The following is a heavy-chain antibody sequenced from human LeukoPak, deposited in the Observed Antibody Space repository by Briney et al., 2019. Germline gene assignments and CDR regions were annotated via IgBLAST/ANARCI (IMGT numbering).Heavy chain of an antibody. CDR3: ARDVDTNY. Sequence: GGSLRPSCTASGFTFGTFWMTWVRQAPGKGLEWVANIKEDGSEKYYVDSVKGRFTISRDNARKSLSLQMNSLRAEDTAVYYCARDVDTNYWGQGTLVTVSS. V-gene: IGHV3-7*03. CDR2: IKEDGSEK. D-gene: IGHD5-18*01. J-gene: IGHJ4*02. CDR1: GFTFGTFW.